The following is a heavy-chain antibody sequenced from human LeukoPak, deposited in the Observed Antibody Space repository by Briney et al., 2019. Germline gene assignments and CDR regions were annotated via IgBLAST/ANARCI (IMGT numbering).Heavy chain of an antibody. CDR2: INPNSGGT. D-gene: IGHD3-9*01. CDR1: GYTLTELS. CDR3: ARTYISWGTIFPFYGMDV. V-gene: IGHV1-2*02. J-gene: IGHJ6*02. Sequence: WASVKVSCKVSGYTLTELSMHWVRQAPGQGLEWMGWINPNSGGTNYAQKFQGRVTMTRDTSISTAYMELSRLRSDDTAVYYCARTYISWGTIFPFYGMDVWGQGTTVTVSS.